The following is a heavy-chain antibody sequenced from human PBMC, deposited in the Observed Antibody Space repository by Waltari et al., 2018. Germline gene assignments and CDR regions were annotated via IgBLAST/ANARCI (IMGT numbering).Heavy chain of an antibody. CDR2: IYHSGSP. D-gene: IGHD6-19*01. V-gene: IGHV4-4*02. CDR3: ARGWGAVAGTEGAFDI. J-gene: IGHJ3*02. CDR1: GGSISSSNW. Sequence: QVQLQESGPGLVKPSGTLSLTCAVSGGSISSSNWWSWVRQPPGKGLEWIGEIYHSGSPNFNPSLKRRFPISVYKSKNHFSLKLSSLTAADTAVYYCARGWGAVAGTEGAFDIWGQGTMVTVSS.